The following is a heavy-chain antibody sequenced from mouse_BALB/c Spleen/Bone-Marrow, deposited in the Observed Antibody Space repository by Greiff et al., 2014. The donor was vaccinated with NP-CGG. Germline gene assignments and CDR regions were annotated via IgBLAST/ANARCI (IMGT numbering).Heavy chain of an antibody. CDR2: IDPANGNT. CDR1: GFNIKDTY. CDR3: ALYYYGSSGFAY. D-gene: IGHD1-1*01. Sequence: VQLQQSGAELVKPGASVKLSCTASGFNIKDTYMHWVKQRPEQGLEWIRRIDPANGNTKYDPKFQGKATITADTSSNTAYLQLSSLTSEDTAVYYCALYYYGSSGFAYWGQGTLVTVSA. J-gene: IGHJ3*01. V-gene: IGHV14-3*02.